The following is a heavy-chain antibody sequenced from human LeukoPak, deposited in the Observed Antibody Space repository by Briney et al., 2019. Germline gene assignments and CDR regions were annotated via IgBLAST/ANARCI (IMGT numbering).Heavy chain of an antibody. J-gene: IGHJ4*02. D-gene: IGHD4-11*01. CDR3: ARWMATVTTPDF. CDR1: GYTFTGYW. V-gene: IGHV1-2*02. CDR2: INPNSGGT. Sequence: ASVKVSCKASGYTFTGYWMHWVRQAPGQGLEWMGWINPNSGGTNYAQKFQGRVTMTRDTSISTAYMELSRLRSDDTAVYYCARWMATVTTPDFWGQGTLVTVSS.